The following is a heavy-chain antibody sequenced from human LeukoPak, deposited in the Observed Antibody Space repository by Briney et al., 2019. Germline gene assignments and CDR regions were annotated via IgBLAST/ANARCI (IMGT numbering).Heavy chain of an antibody. CDR2: INWNGGST. V-gene: IGHV3-20*04. J-gene: IGHJ3*02. CDR1: GFTFDEYG. CDR3: AIGMGYDSSGYYGAFDI. D-gene: IGHD3-22*01. Sequence: GGSLRLSCAASGFTFDEYGMSWVSQAPGKGLEWVSGINWNGGSTGYADSVKGRFTIPRDNAKNSLYLQMNSLRAEDTALYYCAIGMGYDSSGYYGAFDIWGQGTMVTVSS.